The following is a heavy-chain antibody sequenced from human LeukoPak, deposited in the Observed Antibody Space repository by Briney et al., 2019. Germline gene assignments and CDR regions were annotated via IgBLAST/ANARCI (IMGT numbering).Heavy chain of an antibody. CDR1: GFTFSSYA. CDR3: ANPDGVYSSGWYGDAFDI. D-gene: IGHD6-19*01. V-gene: IGHV3-23*01. Sequence: GGSLRLSCAASGFTFSSYAMSWVRQAPGKGLEWVSAISCSGGSTYYADSVKGRFTISRENSKNTLYLQMNSLRAEDTAVYYCANPDGVYSSGWYGDAFDIWGQPTMATVSS. J-gene: IGHJ3*02. CDR2: ISCSGGST.